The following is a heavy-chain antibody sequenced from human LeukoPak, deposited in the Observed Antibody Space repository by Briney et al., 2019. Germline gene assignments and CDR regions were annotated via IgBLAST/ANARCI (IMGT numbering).Heavy chain of an antibody. J-gene: IGHJ4*02. Sequence: GGSLRLSCAASGFTFSSYGMHWVRPAPGKGLEWVAVIWYDGSNKYYADSVKGRFTISRDNSKNTLYLQMNSLRAEDTAVYYCARDGWELSDQMIDYWGQGTLVTVSS. CDR3: ARDGWELSDQMIDY. D-gene: IGHD1-26*01. CDR1: GFTFSSYG. CDR2: IWYDGSNK. V-gene: IGHV3-33*01.